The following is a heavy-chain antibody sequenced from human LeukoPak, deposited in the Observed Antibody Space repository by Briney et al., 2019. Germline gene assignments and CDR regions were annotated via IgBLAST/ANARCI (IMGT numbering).Heavy chain of an antibody. CDR3: ARGKLVVPAAIFPDYYYYMDV. D-gene: IGHD2-2*01. CDR1: GGSFSGYY. CDR2: INHSGST. Sequence: SSETLSLTCAVYGGSFSGYYWSWIRQPPGKGLEWIGEINHSGSTNYNPSLKSRVTISVDTSKNQFSLKLSSVTAADTAVYYCARGKLVVPAAIFPDYYYYMDVWGKGTTVTVSS. J-gene: IGHJ6*03. V-gene: IGHV4-34*01.